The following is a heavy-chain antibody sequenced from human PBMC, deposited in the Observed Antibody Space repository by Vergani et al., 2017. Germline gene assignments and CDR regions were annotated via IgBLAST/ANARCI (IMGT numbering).Heavy chain of an antibody. J-gene: IGHJ6*03. CDR1: GYTFTSYA. V-gene: IGHV1-3*01. Sequence: QVQLVQSGAEVKKPGASVKVSCKASGYTFTSYAMHWVRQAPGQRLEWMGWINAGNGNTKYSQKFQGRVTITRDTSASTAYMELSSLRSEDTAVYYCARGEDVVRGYYYYYYMDVWGKGTTVTVSS. D-gene: IGHD3-10*01. CDR3: ARGEDVVRGYYYYYYMDV. CDR2: INAGNGNT.